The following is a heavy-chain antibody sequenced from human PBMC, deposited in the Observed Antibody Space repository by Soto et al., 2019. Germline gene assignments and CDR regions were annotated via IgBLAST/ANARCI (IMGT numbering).Heavy chain of an antibody. CDR3: ARDSSYYDSSSPPGL. J-gene: IGHJ4*02. D-gene: IGHD3-22*01. CDR2: IIPIFGTA. V-gene: IGHV1-69*01. CDR1: GGTFSSYA. Sequence: QVQLVQSGAEVKKPGSSVKVSCKASGGTFSSYAISWVRQAPGQGLEWMGGIIPIFGTANYAQKFQGRVTITAEGSTSTAYMQLSSLRSQDTAVYYCARDSSYYDSSSPPGLWRQGTLLTVSS.